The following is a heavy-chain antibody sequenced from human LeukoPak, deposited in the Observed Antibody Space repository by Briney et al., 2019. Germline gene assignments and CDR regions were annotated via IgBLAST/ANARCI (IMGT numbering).Heavy chain of an antibody. CDR1: GYTFTGYY. CDR3: ARVSDYYGSGSYYY. D-gene: IGHD3-10*01. V-gene: IGHV1-2*02. J-gene: IGHJ4*02. CDR2: INPNSGGT. Sequence: ASVKVSCKASGYTFTGYYMHWVRQAPGQGLEWMGWINPNSGGTNYAQKFQGRVTMTRDTSISTAYMELSRLRSDDTAVYYCARVSDYYGSGSYYYWDQGTLVTVSS.